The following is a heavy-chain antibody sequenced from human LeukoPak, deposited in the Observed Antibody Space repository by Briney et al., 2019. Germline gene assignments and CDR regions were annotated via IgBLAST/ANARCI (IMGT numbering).Heavy chain of an antibody. CDR1: GGSISSYY. CDR3: ARARYCSSTSCYTGWFDP. Sequence: SETLSLTCTVSGGSISSYYWSWIRQPPGKGLGWIGYIYYSGSTNYNPSLKSRVTISVDTSKNQFSLKLSSVTAADTAVYYCARARYCSSTSCYTGWFDPWGQGTLVTVSS. CDR2: IYYSGST. D-gene: IGHD2-2*02. J-gene: IGHJ5*02. V-gene: IGHV4-59*01.